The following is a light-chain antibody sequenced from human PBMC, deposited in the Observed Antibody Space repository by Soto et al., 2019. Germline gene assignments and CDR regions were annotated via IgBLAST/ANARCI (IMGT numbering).Light chain of an antibody. Sequence: DFQMTQSPSTLPASVGDRVTITRRASQNIRSRLAWFHPQPGKAPKLLIYDASSLESGVPQRLSGSGSGTEFTLPIRSLQTDDFSTYYCQQYHSYWTFGQGTKVDIK. V-gene: IGKV1-5*01. CDR1: QNIRSR. CDR2: DAS. J-gene: IGKJ1*01. CDR3: QQYHSYWT.